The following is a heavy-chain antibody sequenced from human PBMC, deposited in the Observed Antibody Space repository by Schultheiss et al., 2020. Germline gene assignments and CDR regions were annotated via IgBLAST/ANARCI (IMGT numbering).Heavy chain of an antibody. D-gene: IGHD3-3*01. J-gene: IGHJ6*02. CDR2: ISGSGGST. Sequence: GGSLRLSCAASGFTFSSYSMNWVRQAPGKGLEWVSAISGSGGSTYYADSVKGRFTISRDNSKNTLYLQMNSLRAEDTAVYYCAKDPGSIFGVVIFYYGMDVWGQGTTVTVSS. V-gene: IGHV3-23*01. CDR1: GFTFSSYS. CDR3: AKDPGSIFGVVIFYYGMDV.